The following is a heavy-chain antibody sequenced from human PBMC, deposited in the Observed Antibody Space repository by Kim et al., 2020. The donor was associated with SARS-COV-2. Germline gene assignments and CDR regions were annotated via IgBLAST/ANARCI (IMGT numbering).Heavy chain of an antibody. J-gene: IGHJ5*02. D-gene: IGHD3-22*01. CDR3: AREERYYFDSSGSAT. CDR2: ISTTGST. Sequence: SETLSLTCSVSGLSINSGDYHWTWIRQPTGKGLQWIGRISTTGSTNYSPSFKGRVTISLDTSQYQFSLELTSVTAADTAVYYCAREERYYFDSSGSATWGRGTLVIVSS. V-gene: IGHV4-61*02. CDR1: GLSINSGDYH.